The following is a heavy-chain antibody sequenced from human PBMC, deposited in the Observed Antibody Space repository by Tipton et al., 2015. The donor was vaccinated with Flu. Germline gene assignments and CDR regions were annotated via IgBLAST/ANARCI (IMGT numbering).Heavy chain of an antibody. J-gene: IGHJ5*01. CDR1: GASLSTSTQY. CDR3: AREGSLRYFDWIPSNWFDS. D-gene: IGHD3-9*01. Sequence: LSLTCTVSGASLSTSTQYWGWTRQSPGKGLEWIGSIYYSGTTYYNPSLKSRVAISVDLSKNQFSLRLTSVTAADTAVYYCAREGSLRYFDWIPSNWFDSWGQGTPVAVSS. CDR2: IYYSGTT. V-gene: IGHV4-39*02.